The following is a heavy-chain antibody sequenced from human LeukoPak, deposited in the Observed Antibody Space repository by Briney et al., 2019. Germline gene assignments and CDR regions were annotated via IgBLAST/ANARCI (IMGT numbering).Heavy chain of an antibody. Sequence: ASVKVSCKASGYTFTSYSISWVRQAPGQGLEWMGWINTNTGNPTYAQGFTGRFVFSLDTSVSTAYLQISSLKAEDTAVYYCARDLTMTVVAIGYWGQGTLVTVSS. CDR1: GYTFTSYS. V-gene: IGHV7-4-1*02. J-gene: IGHJ4*02. D-gene: IGHD3-22*01. CDR3: ARDLTMTVVAIGY. CDR2: INTNTGNP.